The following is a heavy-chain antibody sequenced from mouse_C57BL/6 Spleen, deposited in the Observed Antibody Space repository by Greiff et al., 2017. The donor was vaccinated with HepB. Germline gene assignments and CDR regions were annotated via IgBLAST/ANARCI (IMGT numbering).Heavy chain of an antibody. Sequence: QVQLQQSGAELVRPGASVTLSCKASGYTFTDYEMHWVKQTPVHGLEWIGAIDPATGGTAYNQKFKGKAILTADKSSSTAYMELRSLTSEDSAVYYCTRGGLPPWFAYWGQGTLVTVSA. V-gene: IGHV1-15*01. D-gene: IGHD2-2*01. CDR2: IDPATGGT. CDR3: TRGGLPPWFAY. J-gene: IGHJ3*01. CDR1: GYTFTDYE.